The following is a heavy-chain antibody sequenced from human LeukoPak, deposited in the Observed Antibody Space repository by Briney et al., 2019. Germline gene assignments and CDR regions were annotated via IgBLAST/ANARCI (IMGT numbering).Heavy chain of an antibody. D-gene: IGHD2-15*01. CDR2: ISSSSSYI. J-gene: IGHJ4*02. CDR3: ARLDIVVVVAALDY. CDR1: GFTFSSYS. V-gene: IGHV3-21*01. Sequence: SGGSLRLSCTASGFTFSSYSMNWVRQAPGKGLEWVSSISSSSSYIYYADSVKGRSTISRDNAKNSLYLQMNSLRTEDTAVYYCARLDIVVVVAALDYWGQGTLVTVSS.